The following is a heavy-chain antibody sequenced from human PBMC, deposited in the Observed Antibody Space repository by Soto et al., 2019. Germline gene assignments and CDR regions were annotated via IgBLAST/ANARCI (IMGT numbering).Heavy chain of an antibody. V-gene: IGHV1-18*01. D-gene: IGHD2-2*01. J-gene: IGHJ4*02. CDR2: ISAYNGNT. Sequence: QVQLVQSGAEVKKPGASVKVSCKASGYTFASYAISWMRQAPGQGLEWMGWISAYNGNTNYAQKLQGRVTMTTDTTTPPADRQLRSVRPDDKADYYRASDPLPPAYGGQRTLVAVSS. CDR3: ASDPLPPAY. CDR1: GYTFASYA.